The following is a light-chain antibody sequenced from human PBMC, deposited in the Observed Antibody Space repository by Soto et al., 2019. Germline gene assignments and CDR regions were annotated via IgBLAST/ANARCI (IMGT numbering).Light chain of an antibody. CDR3: QQLNSYPLA. CDR2: AAS. V-gene: IGKV1-9*01. J-gene: IGKJ5*01. CDR1: QGISSY. Sequence: IHVSVSPASLSASVGDRVSITCRASQGISSYLAWYQQKPGKAPKLLIYAASTLQSGVPSRFSGSGSGTDFTLTISSLQPEDFATYYCQQLNSYPLAFGQGTRLEIK.